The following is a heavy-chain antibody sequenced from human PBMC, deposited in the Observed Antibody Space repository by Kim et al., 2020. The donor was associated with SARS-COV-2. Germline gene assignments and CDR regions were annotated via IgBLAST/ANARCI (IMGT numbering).Heavy chain of an antibody. CDR2: ISADGSNT. D-gene: IGHD2-2*01. V-gene: IGHV3-43*02. J-gene: IGHJ6*02. CDR3: AKDICSSTSCPYYYYYGMDV. Sequence: GGSLRLPCVASAFRFEDYAIQWVRQVPGKGLEWISLISADGSNTNYADSVKGRFTVSRDNNKNSVSLQMNSLRKEDTAFYYCAKDICSSTSCPYYYYYGMDVWGRGTTVIVSS. CDR1: AFRFEDYA.